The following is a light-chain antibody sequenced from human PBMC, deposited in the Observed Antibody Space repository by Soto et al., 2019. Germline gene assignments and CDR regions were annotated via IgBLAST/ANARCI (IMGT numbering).Light chain of an antibody. V-gene: IGKV1-39*01. J-gene: IGKJ1*01. Sequence: DLQMTQSPSSLSAFVGDRVTITCRASQNIGNYVNWYQQKPGKAPNLLIYTASSLESGVPSRFSASVSGTNFILTITSLQPEDFATYYCQQSHSAPWTFGQGTKVDVK. CDR2: TAS. CDR1: QNIGNY. CDR3: QQSHSAPWT.